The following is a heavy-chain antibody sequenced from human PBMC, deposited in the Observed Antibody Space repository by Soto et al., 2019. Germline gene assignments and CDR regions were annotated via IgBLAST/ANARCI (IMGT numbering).Heavy chain of an antibody. CDR1: GGSFSGYY. CDR2: INDNGST. D-gene: IGHD2-15*01. J-gene: IGHJ4*02. CDR3: ARRYCSGGSCQTLDY. Sequence: PSETLSLTCAAYGGSFSGYYWTWIRQLPGKGLEWIGEINDNGSTNDNPSLKSRVTISVDTSKNQFSLRLRSVTAADTAVYFCARRYCSGGSCQTLDYWGQGTPVTVS. V-gene: IGHV4-34*01.